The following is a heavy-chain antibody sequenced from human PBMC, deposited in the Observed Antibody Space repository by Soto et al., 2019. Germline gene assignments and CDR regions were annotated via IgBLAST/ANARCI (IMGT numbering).Heavy chain of an antibody. V-gene: IGHV4-61*05. J-gene: IGHJ4*02. CDR3: ARGTDYYDSSGYYYIFDY. CDR1: GGSISSSSYY. CDR2: IYYSGST. Sequence: SETLSLTCTVSGGSISSSSYYWGWIRQPPGKGLEWIGYIYYSGSTNYNPSLKSRVTISVDTSKNQFSLKLSSVTAADTAVYYCARGTDYYDSSGYYYIFDYWGQGTLVTVSS. D-gene: IGHD3-22*01.